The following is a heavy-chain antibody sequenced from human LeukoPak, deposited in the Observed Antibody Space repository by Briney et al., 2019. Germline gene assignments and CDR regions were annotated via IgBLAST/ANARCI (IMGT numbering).Heavy chain of an antibody. J-gene: IGHJ3*02. V-gene: IGHV4-61*08. Sequence: PSETLSLTCTVSGDSITRRDLYWSWIRQPPGKGLEWIGYIYYSGSTNYNPSLKSRVTISVDTSKNQFSLKLSSVTAADTAVYYCAREFIVGAPNESPAAFDIWGQGTMVTVSS. CDR1: GDSITRRDLY. CDR3: AREFIVGAPNESPAAFDI. CDR2: IYYSGST. D-gene: IGHD1-26*01.